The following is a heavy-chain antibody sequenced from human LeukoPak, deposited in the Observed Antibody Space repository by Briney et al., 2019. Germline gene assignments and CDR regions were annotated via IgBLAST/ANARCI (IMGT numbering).Heavy chain of an antibody. D-gene: IGHD5-18*01. CDR1: GGSISSGGYS. CDR3: ARSGYSYGTLDY. Sequence: SESLSLTCAVSGGSISSGGYSWSWIRQPPGKGLEWIGYIYHSGSTYYNPSLKSRVTISVDRSKNQFSLKLSSVTAADTAVYYCARSGYSYGTLDYWGQGTLVTVSS. V-gene: IGHV4-30-2*01. J-gene: IGHJ4*02. CDR2: IYHSGST.